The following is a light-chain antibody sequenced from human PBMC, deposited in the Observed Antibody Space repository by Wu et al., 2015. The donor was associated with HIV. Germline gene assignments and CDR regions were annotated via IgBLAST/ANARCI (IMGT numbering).Light chain of an antibody. CDR1: QNIDSV. V-gene: IGKV3-15*01. CDR3: QQYNNWPPDGWT. CDR2: GAS. Sequence: EIVLTQSPGTLSLSPGERATLSCRASQNIDSVFLAWYQQKPGQAPRLIIYGASTRATGIPARFSGSGSGTEFTLTISSLQSEDFAVYYCQQYNNWPPDGWTFGRGTKVEIK. J-gene: IGKJ1*01.